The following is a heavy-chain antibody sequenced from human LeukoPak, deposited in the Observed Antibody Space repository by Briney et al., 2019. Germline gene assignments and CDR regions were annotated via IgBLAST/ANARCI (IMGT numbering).Heavy chain of an antibody. J-gene: IGHJ4*02. Sequence: SETLSLTCTVSGGSISSSTYYWAWVRQPPGKGLEWIASIYYSGTTYYNPSLKSRVTISVDTSKNQFSLKLSSVTAADTAVYYCARDRGYYFDYWGQGTLVTVSS. CDR1: GGSISSSTYY. CDR2: IYYSGTT. V-gene: IGHV4-39*07. CDR3: ARDRGYYFDY.